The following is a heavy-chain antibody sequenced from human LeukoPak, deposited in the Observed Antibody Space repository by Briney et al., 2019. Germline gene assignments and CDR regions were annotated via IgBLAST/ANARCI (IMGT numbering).Heavy chain of an antibody. CDR3: ARWGISYYDSSGYSFDY. J-gene: IGHJ4*02. CDR2: IYYSGST. Sequence: SETLSLTCTVSGGSISSSSYYWGWIRQPPGTGLEWIGSIYYSGSTYYNPSLKSRVTISVDTSKNQFSLKLSSVTAADTAVYYCARWGISYYDSSGYSFDYWGQGTLVTVSS. V-gene: IGHV4-39*07. D-gene: IGHD3-22*01. CDR1: GGSISSSSYY.